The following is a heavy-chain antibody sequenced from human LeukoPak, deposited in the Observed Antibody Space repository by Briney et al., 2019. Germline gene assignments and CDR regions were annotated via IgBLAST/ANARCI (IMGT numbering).Heavy chain of an antibody. Sequence: GGSLRLSCAASGFTFSSYEMNWVRQAPGKGLEWVSYISSSGSTIYYADSVKGRFTISRDNAKNSLYLQMNSLRAEDTAVYYCARDGARYSSSWSRIYYYYYGMDVWGQGTTVTVSS. D-gene: IGHD6-13*01. V-gene: IGHV3-48*03. CDR1: GFTFSSYE. CDR2: ISSSGSTI. J-gene: IGHJ6*02. CDR3: ARDGARYSSSWSRIYYYYYGMDV.